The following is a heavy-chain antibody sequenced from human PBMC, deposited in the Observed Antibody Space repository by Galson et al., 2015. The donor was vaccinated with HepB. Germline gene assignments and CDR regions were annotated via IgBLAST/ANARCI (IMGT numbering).Heavy chain of an antibody. CDR2: INPSGGST. J-gene: IGHJ4*02. V-gene: IGHV1-46*01. CDR1: GYTFTSYY. D-gene: IGHD3-22*01. CDR3: ASGPDSSGYYYEGAFDY. Sequence: SVKVSCKASGYTFTSYYMHWVRQAPGQGLEWMGIINPSGGSTSYAQKFQGRVTMTRDTSTSTVYMELSSLRSEDTAVYYCASGPDSSGYYYEGAFDYWGQGTLVTVSS.